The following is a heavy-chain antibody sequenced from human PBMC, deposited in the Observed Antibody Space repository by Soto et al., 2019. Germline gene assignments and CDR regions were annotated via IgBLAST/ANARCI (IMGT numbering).Heavy chain of an antibody. V-gene: IGHV3-30*18. Sequence: QVQLVESGGGVVQPGRSLRLSCAASGFTFSSYGMHWVRQAPGKGLEWVATISHDGSNKYYAYSVKGRFAISRDNSQNTLYLQMNSLRAEDTAVHYCAKGTVEYYGILTSYSLYYGMDVWGQGTTVTVSS. J-gene: IGHJ6*02. CDR1: GFTFSSYG. CDR2: ISHDGSNK. D-gene: IGHD3-9*01. CDR3: AKGTVEYYGILTSYSLYYGMDV.